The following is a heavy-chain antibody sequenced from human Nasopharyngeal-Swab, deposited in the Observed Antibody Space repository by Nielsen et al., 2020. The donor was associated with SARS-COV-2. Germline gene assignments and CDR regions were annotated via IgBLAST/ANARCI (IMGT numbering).Heavy chain of an antibody. CDR2: ISGSGGST. CDR1: GFTFSSYA. J-gene: IGHJ4*02. Sequence: GESLKISCAASGFTFSSYAMSWVRQAPGKGLEWVSAISGSGGSTYYADFVKGRFTISRDNSKNTLYLQMNSLRAEDTAVYYCAPTVTTRYFDYWGQGTLVTVSS. D-gene: IGHD4-17*01. V-gene: IGHV3-23*01. CDR3: APTVTTRYFDY.